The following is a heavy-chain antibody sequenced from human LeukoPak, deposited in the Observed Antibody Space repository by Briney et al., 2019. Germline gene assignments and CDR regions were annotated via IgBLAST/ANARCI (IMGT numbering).Heavy chain of an antibody. Sequence: GGSLRLSCAASGFTFSTYWMHWVRQAPGKGLVWVSRMNPDGSGSYYADSVKGRFTISRDNAKNALYLQMNSLRAEDTAVYYCTRNLYGDCWGQGTLVTVSS. D-gene: IGHD3-16*01. J-gene: IGHJ4*02. CDR3: TRNLYGDC. CDR2: MNPDGSGS. CDR1: GFTFSTYW. V-gene: IGHV3-74*01.